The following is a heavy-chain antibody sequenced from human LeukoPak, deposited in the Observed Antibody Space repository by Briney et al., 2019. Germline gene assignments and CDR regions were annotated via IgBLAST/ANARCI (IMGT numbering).Heavy chain of an antibody. CDR2: INAGNGNT. CDR3: ARFGGGSPIVVVPAAHEGGVDY. J-gene: IGHJ4*02. CDR1: GYTFTSYA. V-gene: IGHV1-3*01. Sequence: ASVTVSCKASGYTFTSYAMHWVRQAPGQRREWMGWINAGNGNTKYSQKFQGRVTITRDTSASTAYMELSSLRSEDTAVYYCARFGGGSPIVVVPAAHEGGVDYWGQGTLVTVSS. D-gene: IGHD2-2*01.